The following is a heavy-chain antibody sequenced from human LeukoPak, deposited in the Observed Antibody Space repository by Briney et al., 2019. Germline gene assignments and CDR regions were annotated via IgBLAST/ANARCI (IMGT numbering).Heavy chain of an antibody. Sequence: GGSLRLSCAASGFTFSSYAMSWVRQAPGKGLEWVSSISSSSSYIYYADSVKGRFTISRDNAKNSLYLQMNSLRAEDTAVYYCARGFSFRIQRHAFDMWGQGTMVTVSS. CDR2: ISSSSSYI. CDR1: GFTFSSYA. V-gene: IGHV3-21*04. D-gene: IGHD2/OR15-2a*01. J-gene: IGHJ3*02. CDR3: ARGFSFRIQRHAFDM.